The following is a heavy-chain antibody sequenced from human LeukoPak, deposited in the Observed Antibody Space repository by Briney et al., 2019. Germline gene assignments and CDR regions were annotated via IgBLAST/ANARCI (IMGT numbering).Heavy chain of an antibody. CDR3: ARSHYYDSSGCYG. J-gene: IGHJ4*02. Sequence: SETLSLTCTVSGGSVSSGGYYWSWIRQHPGKGLEWIGYIYYSGSTYYNPSLKSRVTISVDTSKNQFSLKLSSVTAADTAVYYCARSHYYDSSGCYGWGQGTLVTVSS. D-gene: IGHD3-22*01. CDR1: GGSVSSGGYY. V-gene: IGHV4-31*03. CDR2: IYYSGST.